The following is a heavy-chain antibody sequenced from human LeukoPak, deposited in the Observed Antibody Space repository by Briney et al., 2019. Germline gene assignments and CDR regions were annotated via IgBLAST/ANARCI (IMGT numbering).Heavy chain of an antibody. J-gene: IGHJ6*03. D-gene: IGHD3-3*01. V-gene: IGHV3-30*04. CDR3: ARVLRFLEWLQYYYYYYYMDV. Sequence: PGRSLRLSCAASGFTFSTYAMHWVRQAPGKGLEWVAIISYDESNKYYADSVKGRFTISRDNAKNSLYLQMNSLRAEDTAVYYCARVLRFLEWLQYYYYYYYMDVWGKGTTVTVSS. CDR2: ISYDESNK. CDR1: GFTFSTYA.